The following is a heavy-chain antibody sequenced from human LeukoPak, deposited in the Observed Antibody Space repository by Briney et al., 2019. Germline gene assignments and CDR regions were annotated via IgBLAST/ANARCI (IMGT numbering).Heavy chain of an antibody. CDR2: ISGSGGST. D-gene: IGHD3-22*01. V-gene: IGHV3-23*01. Sequence: GGSLRLSCAASGFTFSSYAMSWVRQAPGKGLEWVSAISGSGGSTYYADSVKGRFTISRDNSKNTLYLQMNSLRAEDTAVYYCAKVRPGAFLHYYDSRGYPDYWGQGTLVTVSS. CDR1: GFTFSSYA. J-gene: IGHJ4*02. CDR3: AKVRPGAFLHYYDSRGYPDY.